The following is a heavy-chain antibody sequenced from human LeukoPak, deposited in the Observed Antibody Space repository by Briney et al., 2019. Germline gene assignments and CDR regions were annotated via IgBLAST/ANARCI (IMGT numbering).Heavy chain of an antibody. CDR2: VYFSGSTNYSPSLT. Sequence: SETLSLTCTVSGGSISSYYWSWIRQPPGKGLEWIGYVYFSGSTNYSPSLTNYNPSLKSRATISGDTSKNQFSLKLSSVTAADTAVYYCATPEHNWNEGQFDYWGQGTLVTVSS. CDR1: GGSISSYY. V-gene: IGHV4-59*08. CDR3: ATPEHNWNEGQFDY. D-gene: IGHD1-20*01. J-gene: IGHJ4*02.